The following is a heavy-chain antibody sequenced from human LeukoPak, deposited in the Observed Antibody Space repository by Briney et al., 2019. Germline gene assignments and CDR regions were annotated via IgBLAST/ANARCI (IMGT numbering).Heavy chain of an antibody. D-gene: IGHD2-2*01. Sequence: GGSLRLSCAASGFTFSSYAMSWVRQAPGKGLEWVSAISGSGGSTYYADSVKGRFTISRDNSKNTLYLQMNSLRAEDTAVYYCAKGYCSSTSCYEADYWGQGTLVTVSS. J-gene: IGHJ4*02. CDR2: ISGSGGST. CDR1: GFTFSSYA. CDR3: AKGYCSSTSCYEADY. V-gene: IGHV3-23*01.